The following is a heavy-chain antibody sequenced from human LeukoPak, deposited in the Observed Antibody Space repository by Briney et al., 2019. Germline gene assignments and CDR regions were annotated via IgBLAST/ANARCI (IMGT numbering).Heavy chain of an antibody. CDR1: GFTFSSYS. Sequence: GGSLRLSCAASGFTFSSYSMNWVCQAPGKGLEWVSYISSSSSTIYFADSVKGRFTISRDNAKNSLYLQMNSLRAEDTAVYYCARVDTIFGLTGWFDPWGQGTLVTVSS. CDR2: ISSSSSTI. V-gene: IGHV3-48*01. D-gene: IGHD3-3*01. CDR3: ARVDTIFGLTGWFDP. J-gene: IGHJ5*02.